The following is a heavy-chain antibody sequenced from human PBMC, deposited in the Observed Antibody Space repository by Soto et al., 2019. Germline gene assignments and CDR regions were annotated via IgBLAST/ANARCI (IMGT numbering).Heavy chain of an antibody. CDR3: AKSQLQVTAPYYFDY. V-gene: IGHV3-23*01. CDR1: GFTFSSYA. CDR2: ISGSGGST. Sequence: GGSLRLSCAASGFTFSSYAMSWVRQAPGKGLEWVSAISGSGGSTYYADSVKGRFTISRDNSKNTLYLQMNSLRAEDTAVYYCAKSQLQVTAPYYFDYWGQGTLVTVSS. D-gene: IGHD2-21*02. J-gene: IGHJ4*02.